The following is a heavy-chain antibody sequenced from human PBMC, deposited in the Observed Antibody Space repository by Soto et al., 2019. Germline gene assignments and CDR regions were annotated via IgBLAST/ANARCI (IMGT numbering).Heavy chain of an antibody. CDR2: MNPNSGNT. CDR3: ARGLRDGYNTDYYYGMDV. CDR1: GYTFTSYD. Sequence: ASVKVSCKASGYTFTSYDINWVRQATGQGLEWMGWMNPNSGNTGYAQKFQGRVTMTRNTSISTVYMELSSLRSEDTAVYYCARGLRDGYNTDYYYGMDVWGQGTTVTVSS. J-gene: IGHJ6*02. D-gene: IGHD5-12*01. V-gene: IGHV1-8*01.